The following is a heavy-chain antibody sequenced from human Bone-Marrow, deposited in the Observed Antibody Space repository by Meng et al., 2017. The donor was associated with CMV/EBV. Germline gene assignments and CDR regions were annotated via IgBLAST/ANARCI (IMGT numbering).Heavy chain of an antibody. D-gene: IGHD3-3*01. V-gene: IGHV3-30*02. CDR2: IPSGGGNT. CDR1: GFSFSEYG. J-gene: IGHJ1*01. Sequence: SGFSFSEYGMNWVRRAPGKGLGWVAVIPSGGGNTYYADSVRGRFTISRDSSSDTLHLEMKSLRAEDTAVYYCAKSWDDFWRGLLQHWGQGTLVTVSS. CDR3: AKSWDDFWRGLLQH.